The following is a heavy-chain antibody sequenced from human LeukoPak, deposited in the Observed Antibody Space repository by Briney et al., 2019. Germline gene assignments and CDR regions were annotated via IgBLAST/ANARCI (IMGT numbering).Heavy chain of an antibody. D-gene: IGHD6-19*01. V-gene: IGHV3-21*01. J-gene: IGHJ6*02. CDR3: ARDGQQWLVRGYYYYGMDV. Sequence: GGSLRLSCAASGFTFSSYSMNWVRQAPGKGLEWVSSISSSSSYIYYADSVKGRFTISRDNAKNSLYLQMNSLRAEDTAVYYCARDGQQWLVRGYYYYGMDVWGQGTTVTVSS. CDR1: GFTFSSYS. CDR2: ISSSSSYI.